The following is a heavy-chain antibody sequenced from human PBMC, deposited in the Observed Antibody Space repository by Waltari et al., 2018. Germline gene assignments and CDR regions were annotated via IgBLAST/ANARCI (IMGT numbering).Heavy chain of an antibody. CDR1: GIPFSNVG. D-gene: IGHD2-2*02. CDR2: IWFDGSDK. J-gene: IGHJ4*02. V-gene: IGHV3-30*02. Sequence: QVNLVESGGGVVQPGGSLRLSCTTSGIPFSNVGMHWVRQAPGKGLEWVALIWFDGSDKFYADSVRGRFTISRDNSARTLYLDMDSLRLDDTAMYYCAKDAFGNTYLDFWGQGTLVTVSS. CDR3: AKDAFGNTYLDF.